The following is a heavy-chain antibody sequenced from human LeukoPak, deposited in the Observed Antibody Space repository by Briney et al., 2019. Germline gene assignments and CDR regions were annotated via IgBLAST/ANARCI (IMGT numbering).Heavy chain of an antibody. D-gene: IGHD2-2*01. J-gene: IGHJ4*02. V-gene: IGHV3-33*01. CDR2: IWYDGNNK. CDR3: ARGSSSVTLPGD. Sequence: PGGSLRLSCAASGFTVSTYAMHWVRQAPGKGLEWVAVIWYDGNNKYYADSVKGRFTISRDNSKNTLYLQMNSLRVEDTAVYYCARGSSSVTLPGDWGQGTLVTVSS. CDR1: GFTVSTYA.